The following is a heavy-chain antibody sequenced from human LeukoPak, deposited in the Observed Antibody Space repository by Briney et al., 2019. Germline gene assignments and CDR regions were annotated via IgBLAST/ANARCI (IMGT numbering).Heavy chain of an antibody. J-gene: IGHJ3*02. V-gene: IGHV3-11*04. Sequence: GGSLRLSCAASGFTFSDYYMSWIRQAPGKGLEWVSSISSSGSTIYYADSVKGRFTISRDNAKNSLYLQMNSLRAEDTAVYYCARAEYSSSWYGHTAFDIWGQGTMVTVSS. D-gene: IGHD6-13*01. CDR1: GFTFSDYY. CDR3: ARAEYSSSWYGHTAFDI. CDR2: ISSSGSTI.